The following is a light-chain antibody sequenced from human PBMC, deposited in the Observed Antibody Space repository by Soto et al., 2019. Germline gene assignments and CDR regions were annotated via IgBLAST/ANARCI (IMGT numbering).Light chain of an antibody. CDR1: QSVSSNY. J-gene: IGKJ2*01. CDR2: GAS. V-gene: IGKV3-20*01. CDR3: QQYGSSPPFT. Sequence: EIVWTQSPGTLSLSPGERATLSCRASQSVSSNYLAWYQQKPGQAPRLLIYGASNRATGIPDRFSGSGSGTGFTLTISRLEPEDFAVYFCQQYGSSPPFTFGQGTKVEIK.